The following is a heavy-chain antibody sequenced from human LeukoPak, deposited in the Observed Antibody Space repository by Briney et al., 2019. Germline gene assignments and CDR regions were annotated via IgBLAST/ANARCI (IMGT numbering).Heavy chain of an antibody. CDR3: AKGREVDYYDSSGYYYDY. D-gene: IGHD3-22*01. Sequence: PGGSLRLSCAASGFTFSSYAMSWVRQAPGKGLEWVSAISGSGGSTYSADSVKGRFTISRDNSKTTLYLQMTSLRAEDTAVYYCAKGREVDYYDSSGYYYDYWGQGTLVTVSS. J-gene: IGHJ4*02. CDR2: ISGSGGST. V-gene: IGHV3-23*01. CDR1: GFTFSSYA.